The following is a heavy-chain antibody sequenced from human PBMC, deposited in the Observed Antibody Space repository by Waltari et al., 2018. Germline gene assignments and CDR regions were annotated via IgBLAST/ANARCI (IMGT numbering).Heavy chain of an antibody. V-gene: IGHV4-39*01. D-gene: IGHD1-20*01. CDR1: GGSISSSSYY. Sequence: QLQLQESGPGLVKPSETLSLTCTVSGGSISSSSYYWGWIRQPPGKGLEWIGSIYYSGSTYYNPSLKSRVTISVDTSKNQFSLKLSSVAAAATAVYYCARRYLTGAFDYWGQGTLVTVSS. J-gene: IGHJ4*02. CDR3: ARRYLTGAFDY. CDR2: IYYSGST.